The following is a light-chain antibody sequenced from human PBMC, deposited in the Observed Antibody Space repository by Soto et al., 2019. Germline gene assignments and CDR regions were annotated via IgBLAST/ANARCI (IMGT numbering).Light chain of an antibody. Sequence: QSALTQPASMSGSPGQSITISCTGTSSDGGGYTYVSWYQQHPGKAPKLIIYEVSNRPSGVSDRFSGSKSGNTASLTISGLRAEDEAEYYCSSKRSTTSLLFGTGTKLTVL. V-gene: IGLV2-14*01. CDR2: EVS. CDR1: SSDGGGYTY. J-gene: IGLJ1*01. CDR3: SSKRSTTSLL.